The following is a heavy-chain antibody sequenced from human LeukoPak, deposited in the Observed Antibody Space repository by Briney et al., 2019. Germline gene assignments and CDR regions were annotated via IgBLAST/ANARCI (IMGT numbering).Heavy chain of an antibody. D-gene: IGHD3-16*01. CDR1: GFTFSSYA. Sequence: GGSLRLSCAASGFTFSSYAMSWVRQAPGKGLEWVSAIGGSGGSTYYADSVKGRFTISRDNSKNTLYLQMNSLRAEDTAVYYCAKLKSNYDYVWGSRYFDYWGQGTLVTVSS. J-gene: IGHJ4*02. V-gene: IGHV3-23*01. CDR3: AKLKSNYDYVWGSRYFDY. CDR2: IGGSGGST.